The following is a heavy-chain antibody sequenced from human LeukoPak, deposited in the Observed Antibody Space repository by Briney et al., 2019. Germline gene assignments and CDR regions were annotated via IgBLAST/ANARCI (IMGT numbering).Heavy chain of an antibody. CDR3: ARDLGLMVRGVTGWFDP. J-gene: IGHJ5*02. D-gene: IGHD3-10*01. CDR2: IYYSGST. CDR1: GGSISSYY. Sequence: SETLSLTCTVSGGSISSYYWSWIRQPPGKGLEWIGYIYYSGSTNYNPSLKSRVTISVDTSKNQFSLKLSSVTAADTAVYYCARDLGLMVRGVTGWFDPWGQGTLVTVSS. V-gene: IGHV4-59*01.